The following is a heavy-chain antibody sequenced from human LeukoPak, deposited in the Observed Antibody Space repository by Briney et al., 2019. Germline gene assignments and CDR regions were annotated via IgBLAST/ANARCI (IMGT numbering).Heavy chain of an antibody. Sequence: ASVKVSCKASGYTFTSYGISWVRQAPGQGLEWMGWISAYNGNTNYAQNLQGRVTMTTDTSTSTAYMELRSLRSDDTAVYYCARSPIFGVAIWVHMDVWGQGTTVTVSS. CDR2: ISAYNGNT. D-gene: IGHD3-3*01. CDR3: ARSPIFGVAIWVHMDV. V-gene: IGHV1-18*01. CDR1: GYTFTSYG. J-gene: IGHJ6*02.